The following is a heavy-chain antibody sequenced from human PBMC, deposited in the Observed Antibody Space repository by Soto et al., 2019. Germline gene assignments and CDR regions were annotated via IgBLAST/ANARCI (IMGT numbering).Heavy chain of an antibody. Sequence: VASVKVSCKASGYTFTSYAMHWVRQAPGQRLEWMGWINAGNGNTKYSQKFQGRVTITRDTSASTAYMELSSLRSEDTAVYYCARGPSYDSSGYYPYNWFDPWGQGTLVTVSS. V-gene: IGHV1-3*01. CDR2: INAGNGNT. D-gene: IGHD3-22*01. CDR3: ARGPSYDSSGYYPYNWFDP. CDR1: GYTFTSYA. J-gene: IGHJ5*02.